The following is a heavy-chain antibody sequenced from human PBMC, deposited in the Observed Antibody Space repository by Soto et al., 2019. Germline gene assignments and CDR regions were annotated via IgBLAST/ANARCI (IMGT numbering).Heavy chain of an antibody. Sequence: GGSLRLSCSTSGLTFSNYAMSWVRQAPGGGLEWVSSMSGSSSTTYYADSVRGRFTISRDRSKNTLYLQMSSLRAEDTALYYCAKNQERELPRVIDFWGQGTLVTVSS. V-gene: IGHV3-23*01. CDR3: AKNQERELPRVIDF. CDR2: MSGSSSTT. CDR1: GLTFSNYA. D-gene: IGHD1-7*01. J-gene: IGHJ4*02.